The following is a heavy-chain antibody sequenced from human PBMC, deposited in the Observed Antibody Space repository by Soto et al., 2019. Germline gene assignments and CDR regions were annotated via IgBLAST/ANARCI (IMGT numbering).Heavy chain of an antibody. Sequence: SLRLSCIASGCTFSSYGMSWVRQSPGKGLEWVSGISGSGGSTFSADSVRGRFTISRDNSINTLNLQMNSLRAEDTAIYYCAKDRGTKVVAPGNFDYSGPAPLVTDSS. CDR2: ISGSGGST. J-gene: IGHJ4*02. CDR1: GCTFSSYG. V-gene: IGHV3-23*01. CDR3: AKDRGTKVVAPGNFDY. D-gene: IGHD2-15*01.